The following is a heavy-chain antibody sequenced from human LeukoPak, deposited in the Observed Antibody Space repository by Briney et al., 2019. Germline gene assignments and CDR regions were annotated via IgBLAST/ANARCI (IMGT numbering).Heavy chain of an antibody. V-gene: IGHV1-3*03. J-gene: IGHJ4*02. D-gene: IGHD1-26*01. CDR1: GYTFTSYA. CDR3: ARGRRELDLTYYFDY. CDR2: INAGNGNT. Sequence: GASVKVSCKASGYTFTSYAMHWVRQAPGQRLEWMGWINAGNGNTKYSQEFQGRVTITRDTSASTAYMELSSLRSEDMAVYYCARGRRELDLTYYFDYWGQGTLVTVSS.